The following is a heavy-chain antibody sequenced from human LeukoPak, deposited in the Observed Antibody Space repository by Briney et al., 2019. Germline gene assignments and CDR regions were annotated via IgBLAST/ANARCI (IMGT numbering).Heavy chain of an antibody. CDR3: ARTITIFGVVRA. CDR2: ISSSSSYI. D-gene: IGHD3-3*01. CDR1: GFTFSSYS. J-gene: IGHJ5*02. Sequence: GGSLRLSCAASGFTFSSYSMNWVRQAPGKGLEWVSSISSSSSYIYYADSVKGRFTIYRDNAKNSLYLQMNSLRAEDTAVYYCARTITIFGVVRAWGQGTLVSVSS. V-gene: IGHV3-21*01.